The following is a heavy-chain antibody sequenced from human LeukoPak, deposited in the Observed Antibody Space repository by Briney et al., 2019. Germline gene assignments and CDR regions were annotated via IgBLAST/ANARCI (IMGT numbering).Heavy chain of an antibody. Sequence: GGSLRLSCAASGLTFTNAWMSWVRQAPGEGLEWVGRIKTKTDGGTTDYSAPVKGRFTISRDDSKNTLYLQMNSLKTEDTAVYYCTTDGYYYDTFDSWGQGTLVTVSS. CDR1: GLTFTNAW. D-gene: IGHD3-22*01. CDR3: TTDGYYYDTFDS. V-gene: IGHV3-15*01. J-gene: IGHJ4*02. CDR2: IKTKTDGGTT.